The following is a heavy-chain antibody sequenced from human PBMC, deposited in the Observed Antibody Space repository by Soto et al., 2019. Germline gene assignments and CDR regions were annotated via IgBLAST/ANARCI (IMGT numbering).Heavy chain of an antibody. CDR2: TYYRSRWYN. CDR1: GDSVSSNSVA. CDR3: ARFMAGRADY. V-gene: IGHV6-1*01. J-gene: IGHJ4*02. Sequence: QVQLQQSGPGLVKPSQTLSLTCAISGDSVSSNSVAWNCIRLSPSRGLEWLGRTYYRSRWYNDYAVSVRSRITINSDTFKNQFSLQLNSVTPEDTAVYYCARFMAGRADYWGQGTLVTVSS.